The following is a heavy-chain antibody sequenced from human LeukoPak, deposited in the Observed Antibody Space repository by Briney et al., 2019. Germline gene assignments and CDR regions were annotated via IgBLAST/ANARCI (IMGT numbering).Heavy chain of an antibody. CDR1: GFTFSDYY. CDR2: ISSSGSTI. CDR3: ARDRGYYYDSSGYYHNWFDP. V-gene: IGHV3-11*04. J-gene: IGHJ5*02. D-gene: IGHD3-22*01. Sequence: GGSLRLSCAASGFTFSDYYMSWIRQAPGKGLEWVSYISSSGSTIYYADSVKGRFTISRDNAKNSLYLQMNSLRAEDTAVYYRARDRGYYYDSSGYYHNWFDPWGQGTLVTVSS.